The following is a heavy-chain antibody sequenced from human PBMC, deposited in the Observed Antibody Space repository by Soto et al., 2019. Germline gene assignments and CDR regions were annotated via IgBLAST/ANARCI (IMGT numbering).Heavy chain of an antibody. CDR1: GGYSSSHN. D-gene: IGHD3-22*01. Sequence: PSQPLSLTCTGSGGYSSSHNCSLCRHPPGKGMERIGYLYYSGSTNSKPSLKSRVTISVDTSKNQFSLKLSSVTAADTAVYYCESRRTNTHIIFLMISPPHRSTPFPGRRSADL. CDR3: ESRRTNTHIIFLMISPPHRSTPFPGRRSADL. V-gene: IGHV4-59*11. J-gene: IGHJ2*01. CDR2: LYYSGST.